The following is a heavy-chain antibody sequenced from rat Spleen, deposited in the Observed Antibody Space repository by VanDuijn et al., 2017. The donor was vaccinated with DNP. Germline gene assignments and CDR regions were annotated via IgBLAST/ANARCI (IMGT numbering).Heavy chain of an antibody. V-gene: IGHV5-7*01. Sequence: EVQLVESGGGLVQPGRSLKLSCAASGFTFSDYYMAWVRQAPERGLEWVTTITYVGRITYYRDSVQGRFTISRDNPKSILYLQMDRLRSEDTATYYCARWSMAFAYWGQGTLVTVSS. J-gene: IGHJ3*01. CDR2: ITYVGRIT. CDR1: GFTFSDYY. CDR3: ARWSMAFAY. D-gene: IGHD4-2*01.